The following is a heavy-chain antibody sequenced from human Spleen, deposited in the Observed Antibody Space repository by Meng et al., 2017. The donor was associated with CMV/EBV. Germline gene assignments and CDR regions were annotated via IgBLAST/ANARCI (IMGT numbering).Heavy chain of an antibody. CDR1: GGVFRNYG. D-gene: IGHD2/OR15-2a*01. V-gene: IGHV1-69*05. J-gene: IGHJ4*02. CDR3: ARSCNGNTCPFDF. Sequence: CKVSGGVFRNYGISWVRQAPGQGLEWMGRIIPIYGTTNYAQKFQGRVTITTDESTGTAYMELSSLRSEDAAFYYCARSCNGNTCPFDFWGQGTLVTVSS. CDR2: IIPIYGTT.